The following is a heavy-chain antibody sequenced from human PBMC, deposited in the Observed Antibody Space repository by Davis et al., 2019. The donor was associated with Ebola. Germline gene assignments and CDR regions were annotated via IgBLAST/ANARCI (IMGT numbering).Heavy chain of an antibody. CDR2: INHSGST. V-gene: IGHV4-39*07. CDR1: GGSISSGDYY. J-gene: IGHJ4*02. D-gene: IGHD3-3*01. Sequence: SETLSLTCTVSGGSISSGDYYWRWIRQPPGKGLEWIGEINHSGSTNYNPSLKSRVTISVDTSKNQFSLKLSSVTAADTAVYYCARGRDFWNYWGQGTLATVSS. CDR3: ARGRDFWNY.